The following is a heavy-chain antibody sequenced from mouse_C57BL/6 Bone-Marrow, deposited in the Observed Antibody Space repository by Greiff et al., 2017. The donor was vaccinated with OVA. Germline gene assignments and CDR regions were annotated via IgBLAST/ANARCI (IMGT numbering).Heavy chain of an antibody. Sequence: EVKLQESGPGLVKPSQSLSLTCSVTGYSITSCYYWNWIRQFPGNKLEWMCYISYDGSNNYNPSLKNRISITRDTSKNQFFLKLNSVTTEDTATYYCARNAYYSNYDYYAMDYWGQGTSVTVSS. V-gene: IGHV3-6*01. J-gene: IGHJ4*01. CDR3: ARNAYYSNYDYYAMDY. D-gene: IGHD2-5*01. CDR2: ISYDGSN. CDR1: GYSITSCYY.